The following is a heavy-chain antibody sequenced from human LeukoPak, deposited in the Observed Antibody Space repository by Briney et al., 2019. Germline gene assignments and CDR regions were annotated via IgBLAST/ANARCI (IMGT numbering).Heavy chain of an antibody. CDR1: GDSISPYY. CDR2: IYYSGST. D-gene: IGHD3-22*01. Sequence: SETLSLTCTVSGDSISPYYWSWIRQSPGKGLVWIGYIYYSGSTNYNPSLKSRVTISVDMSKNQFSLILSSVTAADTALYYCARHFTYYYDSSGYPRDAFDIWGQETMVTVSS. V-gene: IGHV4-59*08. J-gene: IGHJ3*02. CDR3: ARHFTYYYDSSGYPRDAFDI.